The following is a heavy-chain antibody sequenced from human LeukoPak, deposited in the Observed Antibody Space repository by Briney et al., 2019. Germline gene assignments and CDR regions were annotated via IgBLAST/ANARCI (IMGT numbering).Heavy chain of an antibody. Sequence: GGSLRLSCAASGFTFSSYAMSWVRQAPGKGLERVSAISGSGGSTYYADSVKGRFTISRDNSKNTLYLQMNSLRAEDTAVYYCATQLGYYYYYGMDVWGQGTTVTVSS. V-gene: IGHV3-23*01. CDR1: GFTFSSYA. CDR3: ATQLGYYYYYGMDV. J-gene: IGHJ6*02. CDR2: ISGSGGST. D-gene: IGHD2-2*01.